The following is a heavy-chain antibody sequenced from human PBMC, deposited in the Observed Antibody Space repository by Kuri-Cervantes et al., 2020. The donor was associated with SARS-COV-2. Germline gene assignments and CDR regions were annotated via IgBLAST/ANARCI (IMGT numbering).Heavy chain of an antibody. CDR3: ARVISRPWSGYSLFDAFDI. D-gene: IGHD3-3*01. J-gene: IGHJ3*02. Sequence: GGSLRLSCAACGFTFSSYDMHWVRQAKGKGLEWVSAIGTAGDTYYPGSVKGQFTISRDNSNNTLYLQMNSLRAEDTAVYYCARVISRPWSGYSLFDAFDIWGQGTMVTVSS. V-gene: IGHV3-13*03. CDR1: GFTFSSYD. CDR2: IGTAGDT.